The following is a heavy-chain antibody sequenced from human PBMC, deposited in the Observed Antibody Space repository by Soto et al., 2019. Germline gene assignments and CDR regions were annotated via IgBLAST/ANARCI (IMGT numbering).Heavy chain of an antibody. J-gene: IGHJ3*02. D-gene: IGHD1-7*01. CDR3: AFNRITGTADDAFDI. Sequence: QITLKESGPTLVKPTQTLTLTCTFSGFSLSTSGVGVGWIRQPPGKALEWLALIYWDDDKRYSPSLKSRLTITKDTSKNQVVLTMTSMDPVDTATYYCAFNRITGTADDAFDIWGQGTMVTVSS. CDR2: IYWDDDK. V-gene: IGHV2-5*02. CDR1: GFSLSTSGVG.